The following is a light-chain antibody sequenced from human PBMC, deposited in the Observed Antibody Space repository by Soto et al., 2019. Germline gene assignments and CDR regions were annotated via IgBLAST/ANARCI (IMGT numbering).Light chain of an antibody. V-gene: IGKV1D-13*01. J-gene: IGKJ4*01. CDR3: QHFNNYPPT. CDR1: QGISGP. Sequence: AIQLTQSPSSLSASVGDRVTIACRASQGISGPLAWYQQKPGKAPQLLISAASNLESGVPSRFSGSGSGTDFTLTISSLQHEDFATYYCQHFNNYPPTFGGGTRVEIK. CDR2: AAS.